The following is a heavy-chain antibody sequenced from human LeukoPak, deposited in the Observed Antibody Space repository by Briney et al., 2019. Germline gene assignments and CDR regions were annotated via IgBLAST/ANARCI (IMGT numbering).Heavy chain of an antibody. CDR3: ATEPRWELYSFDI. CDR1: RFTFPTYA. Sequence: PGGSLRLSCVASRFTFPTYAMMWVRQAPGKGLEWVSSIRVSDGARFYADSVKGRFTTSRDNPKNTLFLQMNSLRAEDTAAYYCATEPRWELYSFDIWGQGTMVTVSS. J-gene: IGHJ3*02. V-gene: IGHV3-23*01. D-gene: IGHD1-26*01. CDR2: IRVSDGAR.